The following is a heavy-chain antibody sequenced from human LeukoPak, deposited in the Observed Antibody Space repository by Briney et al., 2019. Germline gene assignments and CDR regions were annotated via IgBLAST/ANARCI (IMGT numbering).Heavy chain of an antibody. CDR1: VDSVSSNSAR. CDR2: TYYRSKWYK. CDR3: ARVGHYYFDY. Sequence: SQTLSLTCAISVDSVSSNSARWNWVRQSPSRGLEWLGRTYYRSKWYKAYAVSVRSRITINPDTSKNLFSLQLNSVTPEDTAVYYCARVGHYYFDYWGQGTLVTVSS. J-gene: IGHJ4*02. D-gene: IGHD3-16*01. V-gene: IGHV6-1*01.